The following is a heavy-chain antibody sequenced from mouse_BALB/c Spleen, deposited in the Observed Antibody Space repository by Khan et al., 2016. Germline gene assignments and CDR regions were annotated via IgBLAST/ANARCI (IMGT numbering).Heavy chain of an antibody. J-gene: IGHJ4*01. CDR2: ISHSGST. Sequence: EVQLQESGPSLVKLSQTLSLTCSVTGDSITSGYWNWIRKFPGNKLEYMGYISHSGSTYYNPSLKSRISITRDTSKNQSYLQLNSVPTEATATYXCANYDGSTYVRSMDYWGQGTSVTVSS. V-gene: IGHV3-8*02. CDR3: ANYDGSTYVRSMDY. CDR1: GDSITSGY. D-gene: IGHD1-1*01.